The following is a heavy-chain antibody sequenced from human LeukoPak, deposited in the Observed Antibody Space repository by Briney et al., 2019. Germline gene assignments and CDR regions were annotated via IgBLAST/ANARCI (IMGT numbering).Heavy chain of an antibody. Sequence: GRSLRLSCAASGLTFRSYGMGWVRQAPGKGLEWASSITSSGTTNYAEFVKDRFVISRDNSKDTLFLQMNSLRVEDTAVYYCANTGSYSIYWGQGTLVTVSS. D-gene: IGHD1-1*01. J-gene: IGHJ4*02. CDR2: ITSSGTT. CDR3: ANTGSYSIY. V-gene: IGHV3-23*01. CDR1: GLTFRSYG.